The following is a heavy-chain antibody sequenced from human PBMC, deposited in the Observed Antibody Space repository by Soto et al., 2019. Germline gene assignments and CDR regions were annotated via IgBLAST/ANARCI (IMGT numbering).Heavy chain of an antibody. CDR2: MNPNSGNA. Sequence: QVHLVQSGAEVKKPGASVKVSCKASGYTFTSYDINWVRQATGQGLEWMGWMNPNSGNAGSAQKFQGRVTMTRSTSISTAYMELSSLRSEDTAVYYCAASRGGSGWYFDWGQGTLGTVSS. CDR3: AASRGGSGWYFD. V-gene: IGHV1-8*01. CDR1: GYTFTSYD. D-gene: IGHD6-19*01. J-gene: IGHJ4*02.